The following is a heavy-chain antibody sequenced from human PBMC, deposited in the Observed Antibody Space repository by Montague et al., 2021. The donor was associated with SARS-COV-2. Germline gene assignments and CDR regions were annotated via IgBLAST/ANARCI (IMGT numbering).Heavy chain of an antibody. J-gene: IGHJ2*01. CDR3: TTYNRGCFDL. Sequence: SLSLSLSASGFSVANRWMSWVRQAPGKGLEWVGRIYSKGDGGSTDFGAPVKGRFSISRDESKNMLHLQMYSLEVEDTALYYCTTYNRGCFDLWGRGTLVTVSS. CDR2: IYSKGDGGST. D-gene: IGHD1-14*01. V-gene: IGHV3-15*01. CDR1: GFSVANRW.